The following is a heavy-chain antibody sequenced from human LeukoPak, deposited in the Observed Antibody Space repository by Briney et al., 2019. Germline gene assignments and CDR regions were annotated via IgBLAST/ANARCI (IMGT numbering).Heavy chain of an antibody. CDR3: AKDSSYYYDSSGYLPDY. CDR1: GFTFDDYA. CDR2: ISWNSGSI. D-gene: IGHD3-22*01. V-gene: IGHV3-9*01. Sequence: GGSLRLSCAASGFTFDDYAMHWARQAPGKGLEWVSGISWNSGSIGYADSVKGRFTISRDNAKSSLYLQMNSLRAEDTALYYCAKDSSYYYDSSGYLPDYWGQGTLVTVSS. J-gene: IGHJ4*02.